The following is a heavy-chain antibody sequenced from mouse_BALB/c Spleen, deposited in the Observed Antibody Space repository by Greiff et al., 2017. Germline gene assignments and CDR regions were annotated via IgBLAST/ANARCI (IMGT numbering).Heavy chain of an antibody. CDR3: ARTAGIWLDYYFDY. D-gene: IGHD2-2*01. Sequence: DVHLVESGGGLVKPGGSLKLSCAASGFTFSSYAMSWVRQTPEKRLEWVASISSGGSTYYPDSVKGRFTISRDNARNILYLQMSSLRSEDTAMYYCARTAGIWLDYYFDYWGQGTTLTVSS. V-gene: IGHV5-6-5*01. J-gene: IGHJ2*01. CDR2: ISSGGST. CDR1: GFTFSSYA.